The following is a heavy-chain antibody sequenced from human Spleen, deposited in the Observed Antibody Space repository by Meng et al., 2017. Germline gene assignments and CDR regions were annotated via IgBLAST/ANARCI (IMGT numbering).Heavy chain of an antibody. CDR1: EGTFNSFA. J-gene: IGHJ4*02. CDR2: MVPIYGTA. Sequence: QGHQVQSGAERKEPGTSGKVSWTAWEGTFNSFATNWVHQAPEEAGEGLGGMVPIYGTANYAQKFQSRVTITADDTTSTAYMDLSSLRSEDTAVYYCASAATVVTPGDYWGQGTLVTVSS. D-gene: IGHD4-23*01. CDR3: ASAATVVTPGDY. V-gene: IGHV1-69*01.